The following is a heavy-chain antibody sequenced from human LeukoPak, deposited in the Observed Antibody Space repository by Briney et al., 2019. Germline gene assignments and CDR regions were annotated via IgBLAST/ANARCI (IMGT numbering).Heavy chain of an antibody. V-gene: IGHV4-59*01. Sequence: SETLSLTCSVSGGSISGYHWRWIRQPTGKGLEWIGQIYYSGRSGSTNYNHSLKTRVTILVDTPRNQFSLNLSSVTAADTAVYYCARWNNGGDSWGQGTLVIVSS. J-gene: IGHJ4*02. CDR1: GGSISGYH. D-gene: IGHD1/OR15-1a*01. CDR3: ARWNNGGDS. CDR2: IYYSGRSGST.